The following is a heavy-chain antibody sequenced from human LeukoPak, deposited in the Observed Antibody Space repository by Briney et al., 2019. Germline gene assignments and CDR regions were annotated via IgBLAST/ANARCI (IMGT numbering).Heavy chain of an antibody. V-gene: IGHV3-23*01. D-gene: IGHD2-15*01. CDR1: GFTFSDYA. CDR2: ISGSDGST. J-gene: IGHJ4*02. CDR3: AKGRGYCTGGSCYSDY. Sequence: GGSLRLSCTASGFTFSDYAMSWVRQAPGKGLEWVSTISGSDGSTYYADSVKGRFTISRDNSKNTLYLQMNSLRVEDTAIYYCAKGRGYCTGGSCYSDYWGQGTLVTVSS.